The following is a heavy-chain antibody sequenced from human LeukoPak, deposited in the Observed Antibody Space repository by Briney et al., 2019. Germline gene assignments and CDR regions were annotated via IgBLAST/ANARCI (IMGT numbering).Heavy chain of an antibody. Sequence: GASVKVSCKASGYTFTSYGISWVRQAPGQGLEWMGWVSAYADNTNYVQKLQGRVTMTTDTPTSTAYMEPRSLRSDDTAVYYCARDCIGCHGFDYWGQGTLVTVSS. J-gene: IGHJ4*02. CDR2: VSAYADNT. CDR1: GYTFTSYG. CDR3: ARDCIGCHGFDY. V-gene: IGHV1-18*01. D-gene: IGHD2-15*01.